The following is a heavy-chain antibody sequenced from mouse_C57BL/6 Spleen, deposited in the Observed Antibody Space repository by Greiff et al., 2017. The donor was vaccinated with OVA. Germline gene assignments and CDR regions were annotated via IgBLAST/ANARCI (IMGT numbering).Heavy chain of an antibody. D-gene: IGHD1-1*01. Sequence: VQLQQPGAELVRPGSSVKLSCKASGYTFTSYWMHWVKQRPIQGLEWIGNIDPSDSETHYNQKFKDKATLTVDKSSSTAYMQLSSLTSEDSAVYYCARILGYGSTYFDYWGQGTTLTVSS. J-gene: IGHJ2*01. CDR3: ARILGYGSTYFDY. CDR1: GYTFTSYW. CDR2: IDPSDSET. V-gene: IGHV1-52*01.